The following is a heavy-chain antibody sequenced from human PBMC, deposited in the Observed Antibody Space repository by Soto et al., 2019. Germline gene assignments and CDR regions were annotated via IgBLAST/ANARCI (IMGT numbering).Heavy chain of an antibody. CDR3: VRDTMRASAAASLDY. D-gene: IGHD2-2*01. Sequence: WGSLRLSCAASGFTFVTYEFSCVRHSPLRWLEWISYISVSGNIIKYAESVKGRFTISRDNAENSLHLHMSNLRVDDTALYFCVRDTMRASAAASLDYWGQGTQVTVS. CDR2: ISVSGNII. J-gene: IGHJ4*02. CDR1: GFTFVTYE. V-gene: IGHV3-48*03.